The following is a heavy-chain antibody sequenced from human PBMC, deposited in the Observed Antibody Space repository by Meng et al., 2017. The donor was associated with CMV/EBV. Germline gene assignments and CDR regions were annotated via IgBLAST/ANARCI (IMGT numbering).Heavy chain of an antibody. CDR2: INHSGST. V-gene: IGHV4-34*01. CDR1: GGSFSGYY. D-gene: IGHD6-13*01. Sequence: SCAVYGGSFSGYYWSWIRQPPGKGLEWIGEINHSGSTNYNPSLKSRVTISVDTSKNQFSLKLSSVTAADTAVYYCARGSVRSWANFDYWGQGTLVTVS. CDR3: ARGSVRSWANFDY. J-gene: IGHJ4*02.